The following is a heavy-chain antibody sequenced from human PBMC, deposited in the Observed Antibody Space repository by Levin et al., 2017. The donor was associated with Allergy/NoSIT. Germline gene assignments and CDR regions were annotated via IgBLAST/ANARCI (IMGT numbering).Heavy chain of an antibody. J-gene: IGHJ3*02. Sequence: GASVKVSCAASGFTFDDYGMSWVRQAPGKGLEWVSGINWNGGSTGYADSVKGRLTISSDNAKNSLYLQMNSLRAEDTALYHCARHRFTMNIHDGFDIWGQGTMVIVSS. CDR1: GFTFDDYG. V-gene: IGHV3-20*01. CDR2: INWNGGST. CDR3: ARHRFTMNIHDGFDI. D-gene: IGHD2/OR15-2a*01.